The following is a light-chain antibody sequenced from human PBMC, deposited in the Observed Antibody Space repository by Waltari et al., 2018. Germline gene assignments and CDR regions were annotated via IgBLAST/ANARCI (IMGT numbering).Light chain of an antibody. CDR2: GAS. V-gene: IGKV3-15*01. J-gene: IGKJ1*01. CDR3: QQFNVWPRT. CDR1: QSISIN. Sequence: VMTQSPATLSVSQGERATLSRRASQSISINMVWYQQRPSQAPRLLIYGASMRATDIPARFSGSGSETEFTLTISSVQSEDAAVYYCQQFNVWPRTFGQGTKVEIK.